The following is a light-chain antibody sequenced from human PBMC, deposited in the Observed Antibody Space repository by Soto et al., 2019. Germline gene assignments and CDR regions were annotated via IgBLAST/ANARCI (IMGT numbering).Light chain of an antibody. CDR3: QPYDSTTMFI. V-gene: IGKV3-20*01. CDR2: GAS. Sequence: EIVLMQSPGTLSLSPGERATLSCRASQSVRSNYLAWYQQKPGQAPRLLIYGASTRAPGIPDRFSGSGSGTDFHLTISRLEHEDFPVYHCQPYDSTTMFIFGQGTKLEIK. CDR1: QSVRSNY. J-gene: IGKJ2*01.